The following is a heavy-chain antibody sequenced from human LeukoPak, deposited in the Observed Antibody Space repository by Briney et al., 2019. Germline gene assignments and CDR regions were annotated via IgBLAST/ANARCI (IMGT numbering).Heavy chain of an antibody. V-gene: IGHV1-2*02. CDR1: GYTFTAYY. CDR2: INPNSGGT. D-gene: IGHD1-1*01. Sequence: ASVKVSCKTSGYTFTAYYINWVRQAPGQGLEWMGWINPNSGGTNYAQKLQGRVTLARDTSINTAYMELSSLRSDDTAVYYCGLVTSGNWWFDPWGQGTPVTVSS. CDR3: GLVTSGNWWFDP. J-gene: IGHJ5*02.